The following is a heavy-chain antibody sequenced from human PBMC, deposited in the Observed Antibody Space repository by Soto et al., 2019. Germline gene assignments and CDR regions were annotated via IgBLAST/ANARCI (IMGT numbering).Heavy chain of an antibody. CDR1: GFSFSSYV. V-gene: IGHV3-23*01. D-gene: IGHD6-13*01. CDR2: MSGSGGST. CDR3: AKASCSRWPYYFDS. J-gene: IGHJ4*02. Sequence: EVQLLESGGGLVQPGGSLRLSCAASGFSFSSYVMAWVRQAPGKGLEWVSAMSGSGGSTYYPDSVKGRFTISRDNSENTLYLQMNSLRAEDTAVYYCAKASCSRWPYYFDSWGRGSLVTVFS.